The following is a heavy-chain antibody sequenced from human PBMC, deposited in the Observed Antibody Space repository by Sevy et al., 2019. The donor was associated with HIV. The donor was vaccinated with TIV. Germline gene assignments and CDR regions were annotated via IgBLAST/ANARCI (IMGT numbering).Heavy chain of an antibody. CDR2: ISWNSVSL. CDR3: AKDNRPATMSNSSYYYYYGMDV. CDR1: GFSFGDYA. Sequence: GGPLRLSCAASGFSFGDYAMHWVRQAPGKGLEWVSGISWNSVSLDYADSVKGRFTISRDNAKNSLFLQMNRLRSEDTALYYCAKDNRPATMSNSSYYYYYGMDVWGQGTTVTVSS. D-gene: IGHD6-6*01. J-gene: IGHJ6*02. V-gene: IGHV3-9*01.